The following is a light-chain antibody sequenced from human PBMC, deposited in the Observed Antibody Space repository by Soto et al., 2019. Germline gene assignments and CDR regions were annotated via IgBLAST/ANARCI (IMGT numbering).Light chain of an antibody. CDR2: GAS. Sequence: EIVMTHSPATLSVSPCERVTLSSRASQDIRSSLAWYQQKPGQAPRLLIYGASIRATGVPATFSGSGSGTEFTLSISSLQSEHLGVYYCQQDSSWPWTFGQGTKVDIK. J-gene: IGKJ1*01. CDR1: QDIRSS. CDR3: QQDSSWPWT. V-gene: IGKV3-15*01.